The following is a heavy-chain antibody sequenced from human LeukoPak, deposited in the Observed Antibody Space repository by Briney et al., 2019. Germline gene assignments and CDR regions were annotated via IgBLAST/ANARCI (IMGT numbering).Heavy chain of an antibody. D-gene: IGHD6-19*01. J-gene: IGHJ6*02. Sequence: ASVKVFCKASGYTFTSYGISWVRQAPGQGLEGMGRISAYNGNTNYAQKLQGRVTMTTDTSTSTAYMELRSLRSDDTAVYYCARLSIAVAGSSYYYSYGMDVWGQGTTVTVSS. V-gene: IGHV1-18*01. CDR1: GYTFTSYG. CDR3: ARLSIAVAGSSYYYSYGMDV. CDR2: ISAYNGNT.